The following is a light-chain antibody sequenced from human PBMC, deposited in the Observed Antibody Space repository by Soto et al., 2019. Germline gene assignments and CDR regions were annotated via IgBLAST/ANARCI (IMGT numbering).Light chain of an antibody. V-gene: IGKV3-20*01. CDR2: GAS. J-gene: IGKJ4*02. CDR3: QQYSSYSPT. Sequence: EIQMTQSPSTLSSSPGERATISCRASRSISRYLAWYQQKPGKGPRVLIYGASSMATGIPDRFSGSGSRTDFTLTISSLQPDDFATYYCQQYSSYSPTFGGGTKVDIK. CDR1: RSISRY.